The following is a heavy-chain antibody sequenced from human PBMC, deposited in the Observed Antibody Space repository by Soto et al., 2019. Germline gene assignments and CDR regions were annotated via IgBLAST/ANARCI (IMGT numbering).Heavy chain of an antibody. D-gene: IGHD6-13*01. Sequence: ASGKVYCKASGYTFTNYYVHWVRQAPAQGLEWMGMINPSGGSTNYAQKVQGRVTMTRDTSTRTVYMELSSLRSEDTAVYYCARRYSSRWHFDYWGQGTLVTVSS. CDR2: INPSGGST. J-gene: IGHJ4*02. V-gene: IGHV1-46*03. CDR1: GYTFTNYY. CDR3: ARRYSSRWHFDY.